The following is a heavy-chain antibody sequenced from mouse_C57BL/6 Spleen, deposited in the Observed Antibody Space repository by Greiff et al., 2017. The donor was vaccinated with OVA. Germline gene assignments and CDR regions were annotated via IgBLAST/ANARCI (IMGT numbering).Heavy chain of an antibody. CDR3: ARSEESYDMDY. V-gene: IGHV1-19*01. Sequence: EVQLQQSGPVLVKPGASVKMSCKASGYTFTDYYMNWVKQSHGKSLEWIGVINPYNGGTSYNQKFKGKATLTVDKSSSTAYMELNSLTSEDSAVYYCARSEESYDMDYWGQGTSVTVSS. CDR2: INPYNGGT. J-gene: IGHJ4*01. CDR1: GYTFTDYY.